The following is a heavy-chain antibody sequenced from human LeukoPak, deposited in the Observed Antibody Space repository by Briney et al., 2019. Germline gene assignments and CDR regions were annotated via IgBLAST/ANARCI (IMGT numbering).Heavy chain of an antibody. J-gene: IGHJ4*02. D-gene: IGHD3-22*01. CDR1: GDSISSYY. Sequence: SETLSLTCTVPGDSISSYYWSWIRQPAGKGLEWIGRIYTSGSTNYNPSLKSRGTMSVDTSNNQFSLKLSSVTAADTAVYYCARGKESSGYFYYFDYWGQGTLVTVSS. V-gene: IGHV4-4*07. CDR2: IYTSGST. CDR3: ARGKESSGYFYYFDY.